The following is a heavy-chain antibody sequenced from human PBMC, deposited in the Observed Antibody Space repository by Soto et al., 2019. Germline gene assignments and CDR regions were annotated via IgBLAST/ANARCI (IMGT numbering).Heavy chain of an antibody. CDR1: GYTFTGYY. Sequence: GASVKVSCKASGYTFTGYYMHWVRQAPGQGLEWMGWINPNSGGTNYAQKFQGWVTMTRDTSISTAYMELSRLRSDDTAVYYCAREYYYDSSGHLGAFDIWGQGTMVTVSS. V-gene: IGHV1-2*04. CDR3: AREYYYDSSGHLGAFDI. J-gene: IGHJ3*02. CDR2: INPNSGGT. D-gene: IGHD3-22*01.